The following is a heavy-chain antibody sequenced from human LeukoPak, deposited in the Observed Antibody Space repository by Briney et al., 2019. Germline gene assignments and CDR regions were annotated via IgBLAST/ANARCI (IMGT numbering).Heavy chain of an antibody. CDR2: IYYSGST. CDR3: ARGYSYGDY. CDR1: GASLISGGYY. V-gene: IGHV4-31*03. D-gene: IGHD5-18*01. Sequence: KTSETLSLTCTVSGASLISGGYYWGWIRQHPGKGLEWIGNIYYSGSTNYNPSLKSRITISVDTSKIQFSLKLSSVTAADTAVYYCARGYSYGDYWGQGALVTVSS. J-gene: IGHJ4*02.